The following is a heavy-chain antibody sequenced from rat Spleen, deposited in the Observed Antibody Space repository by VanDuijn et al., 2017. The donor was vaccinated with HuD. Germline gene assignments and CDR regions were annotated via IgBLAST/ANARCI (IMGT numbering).Heavy chain of an antibody. Sequence: EVKLVESGGGLVQPGRSLKLSCAASGFNFNDYWMGWVRQAPGKGLEWIGELNKDSSTINCTPSLKDKFTVSRDNAQNTLYLQMSKLGSEDSAIYYCARANYGGYDYWGQGVMVTVSS. D-gene: IGHD1-11*01. CDR1: GFNFNDYW. V-gene: IGHV4-2*01. CDR2: LNKDSSTI. CDR3: ARANYGGYDY. J-gene: IGHJ2*01.